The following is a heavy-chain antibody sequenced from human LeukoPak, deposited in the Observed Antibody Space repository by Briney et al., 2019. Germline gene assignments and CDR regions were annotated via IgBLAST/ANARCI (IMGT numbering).Heavy chain of an antibody. D-gene: IGHD5-18*01. V-gene: IGHV3-48*01. CDR3: ARARGYSYGYSDY. J-gene: IGHJ4*02. Sequence: GGSLRLSCAGSGLTFSSYSMNWVRQAPGKGLEWVSYISSSSSIIDYADSVKGRFTISRDNVKNSLYLQMNSLRAEDTAVYYCARARGYSYGYSDYWGQGTLVTVSS. CDR1: GLTFSSYS. CDR2: ISSSSSII.